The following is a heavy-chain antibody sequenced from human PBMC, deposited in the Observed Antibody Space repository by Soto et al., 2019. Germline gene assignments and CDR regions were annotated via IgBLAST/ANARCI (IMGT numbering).Heavy chain of an antibody. J-gene: IGHJ4*02. CDR1: GVSISDTSYY. CDR2: IYFNGNT. V-gene: IGHV4-39*01. Sequence: QLQLQESGPGLVKPSETPSLTCTVSGVSISDTSYYWGWIRQPPGKGLEWIGTIYFNGNTFYNPSLKSRLTISVDTSSNQFSLRLTSVTAADTAVYYCARQGSYWGQGTLVAVSS. CDR3: ARQGSY.